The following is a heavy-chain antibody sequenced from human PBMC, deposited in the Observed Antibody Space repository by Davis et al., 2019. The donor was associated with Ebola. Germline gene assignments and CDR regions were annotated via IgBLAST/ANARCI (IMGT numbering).Heavy chain of an antibody. Sequence: GESLKISCTASGFTFGDYAMSWFRQAPGKGLEWVGFIRSKAYGGTTEYAASVKGRFTISRDDSKSIAYLQMNSLRTEDTALYYCTRAPRHYDFRIPTWYWGQGTLVTVSS. CDR1: GFTFGDYA. CDR2: IRSKAYGGTT. CDR3: TRAPRHYDFRIPTWY. J-gene: IGHJ4*02. V-gene: IGHV3-49*03. D-gene: IGHD3-3*01.